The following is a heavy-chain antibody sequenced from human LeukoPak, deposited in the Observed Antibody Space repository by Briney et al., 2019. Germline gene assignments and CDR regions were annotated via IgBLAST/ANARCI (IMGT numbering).Heavy chain of an antibody. CDR3: AKDPGTYYYDSSGLQWYFDL. V-gene: IGHV3-23*01. CDR1: GFAFSSYA. D-gene: IGHD3-22*01. J-gene: IGHJ2*01. Sequence: PGGSLRLSCAASGFAFSSYAMSWVRQAPGKGLEWVSAISGSGGSTYYADSVKGRFTISRDNSKNTLYLQMNSLRAKDTAVYYCAKDPGTYYYDSSGLQWYFDLWGRGTLVTVSS. CDR2: ISGSGGST.